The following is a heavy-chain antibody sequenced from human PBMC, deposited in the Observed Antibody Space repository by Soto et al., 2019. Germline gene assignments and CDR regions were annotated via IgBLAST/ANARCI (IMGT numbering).Heavy chain of an antibody. CDR2: TRNKANSYTT. D-gene: IGHD3-22*01. CDR1: GFTFSDHY. J-gene: IGHJ6*02. CDR3: ARGGTDYYDSSPGMRGMDV. V-gene: IGHV3-72*01. Sequence: GGSLRLSCAASGFTFSDHYMDWVRQAPGKGLEWVGRTRNKANSYTTEYAASVKGRFTISRDDSKNSLYLQMNSLKTEDTAVYYCARGGTDYYDSSPGMRGMDVWGQGTTVTVSS.